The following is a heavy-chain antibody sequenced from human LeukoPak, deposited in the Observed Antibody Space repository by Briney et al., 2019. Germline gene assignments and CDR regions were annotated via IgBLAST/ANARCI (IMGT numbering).Heavy chain of an antibody. J-gene: IGHJ3*02. CDR1: GFTFSSYE. V-gene: IGHV3-48*03. CDR2: ISRSGSAI. Sequence: PGGSLRLSCAASGFTFSSYEMNWARQAPGKGLEWVSYISRSGSAIYYGDSVKGRCTISRDNAKNSLYLQMNSLRAEDTAVYYCARDGDSGYPAPFDIWGHGTMVTVSS. CDR3: ARDGDSGYPAPFDI. D-gene: IGHD5-12*01.